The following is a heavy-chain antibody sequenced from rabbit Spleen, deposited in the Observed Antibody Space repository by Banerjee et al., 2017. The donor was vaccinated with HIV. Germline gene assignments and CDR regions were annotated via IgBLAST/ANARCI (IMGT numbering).Heavy chain of an antibody. D-gene: IGHD4-2*01. CDR1: GVSFSVSSY. CDR2: ILGGSSGAT. Sequence: QSLEESGGDLVKPGASLTLTCTASGVSFSVSSYMCWVRQAPGKGLEWIACILGGSSGATYYANWAKGRFTISKTSSTTVTLQMTSLTTADTATYFCARDVGIDVYRFSLWGQGTLVTVS. V-gene: IGHV1S40*01. J-gene: IGHJ4*01. CDR3: ARDVGIDVYRFSL.